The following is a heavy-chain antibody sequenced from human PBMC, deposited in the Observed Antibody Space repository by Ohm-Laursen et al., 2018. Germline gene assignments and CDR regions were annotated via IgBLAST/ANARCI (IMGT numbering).Heavy chain of an antibody. Sequence: ASVKVSCKASGYTFTSYDINWVRQATGQGLEWMGWMNPNSGNTGYAQKFQGGVTMARNASISTANMEMSSLRSEDTAVYYCARGRLSGTRRALDIWGQGTMVTVSS. CDR2: MNPNSGNT. J-gene: IGHJ3*02. V-gene: IGHV1-8*01. D-gene: IGHD1-7*01. CDR3: ARGRLSGTRRALDI. CDR1: GYTFTSYD.